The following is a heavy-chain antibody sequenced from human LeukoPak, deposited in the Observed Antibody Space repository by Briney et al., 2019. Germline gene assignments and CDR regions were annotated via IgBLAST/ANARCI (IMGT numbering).Heavy chain of an antibody. D-gene: IGHD6-13*01. CDR1: GGSISSYH. J-gene: IGHJ4*02. CDR3: ARVDSSSWYSVDY. CDR2: MYYSGST. Sequence: SETLSLTCTVSGGSISSYHWSWLRQPPGKGLEWIGYMYYSGSTNYNPSLKSRVTIPVDTSKNQFSLNLTSVTAADTAMYYCARVDSSSWYSVDYWGQGTLVTVSS. V-gene: IGHV4-59*01.